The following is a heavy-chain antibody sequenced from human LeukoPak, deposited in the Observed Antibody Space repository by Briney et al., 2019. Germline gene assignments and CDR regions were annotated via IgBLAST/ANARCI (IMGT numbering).Heavy chain of an antibody. Sequence: GGSLRLSCSASGFTFSSSSMNWVRQAPGKGLEWVSYISGRSSAKYYADSVKGRFTISRDNAKNSLYLQMNSLRAEDTAIYYCARGSFEVPAAPDYFDYWGQGTLVTVSS. J-gene: IGHJ4*02. D-gene: IGHD2-2*01. CDR3: ARGSFEVPAAPDYFDY. CDR2: ISGRSSAK. CDR1: GFTFSSSS. V-gene: IGHV3-48*04.